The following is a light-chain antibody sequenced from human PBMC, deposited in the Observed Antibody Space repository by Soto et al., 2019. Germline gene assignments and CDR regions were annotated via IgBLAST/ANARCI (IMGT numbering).Light chain of an antibody. Sequence: DIPMTQSPSTLSASVGDRVTITCRASQSISSWLAWYQQKPGKAPKLLIYDASSLESGVPSRFSGSGSGTEFTLTISSLQPDEFATYYCQQYNSYQYTFGQGTKLEIK. CDR2: DAS. CDR1: QSISSW. V-gene: IGKV1-5*01. CDR3: QQYNSYQYT. J-gene: IGKJ2*01.